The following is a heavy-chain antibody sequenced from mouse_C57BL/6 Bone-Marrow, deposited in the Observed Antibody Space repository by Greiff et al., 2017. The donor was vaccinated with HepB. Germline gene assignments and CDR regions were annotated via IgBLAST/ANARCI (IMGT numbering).Heavy chain of an antibody. CDR3: DKDEKSNSSYWYFDV. D-gene: IGHD2-5*01. V-gene: IGHV2-9*01. J-gene: IGHJ1*03. Sequence: QVQLKESGPGLVAPSQSLSITCTVSGFSLTSYCVDWVRQPPGKGLEWLGVIWGGGSTNYNTARMYRLSNSKDNSTRKVVLKTNSLQTDDTAMYYCDKDEKSNSSYWYFDVWGTGTTVTVSS. CDR1: GFSLTSYC. CDR2: IWGGGST.